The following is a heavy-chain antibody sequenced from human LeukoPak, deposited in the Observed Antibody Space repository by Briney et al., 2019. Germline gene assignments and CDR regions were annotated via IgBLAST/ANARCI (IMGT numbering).Heavy chain of an antibody. CDR1: GGTFNGIV. CDR3: ARAQLNLVVDFGMDV. J-gene: IGHJ6*02. V-gene: IGHV1-69*04. CDR2: ITPFLGIA. D-gene: IGHD1-1*01. Sequence: SVKVSGKASGGTFNGIVISWVRQAPGQGLEWMGRITPFLGIANYAQKFQGRVTSSADTSTSTAYMELSSLRSEDTAVYYCARAQLNLVVDFGMDVWAKGPRSPSP.